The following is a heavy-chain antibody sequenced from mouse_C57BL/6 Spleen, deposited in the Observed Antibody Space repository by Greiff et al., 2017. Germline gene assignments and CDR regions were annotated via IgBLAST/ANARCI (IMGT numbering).Heavy chain of an antibody. CDR1: GFTFSSYA. J-gene: IGHJ4*01. CDR3: ARDRYGSSYDAMDD. V-gene: IGHV5-4*01. Sequence: EVKLVESGGGLVKPGGSLKLSCAASGFTFSSYAMSWVRQTPEKRLEWVATISDGGSYTYYPDNVKGRFTISRDNAKNNLYLQMSHLKSEDKAMYYCARDRYGSSYDAMDDWGQGTSVTVSS. D-gene: IGHD1-1*01. CDR2: ISDGGSYT.